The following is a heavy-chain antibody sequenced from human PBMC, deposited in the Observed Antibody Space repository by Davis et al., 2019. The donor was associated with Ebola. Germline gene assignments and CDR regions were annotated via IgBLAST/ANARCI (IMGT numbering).Heavy chain of an antibody. CDR2: IYHSGST. D-gene: IGHD1-26*01. J-gene: IGHJ4*02. CDR3: AREGNSGSYLS. Sequence: GSLRLSCAVSGGSISSSNWWSWVRQPPGKGLEWIGEIYHSGSTNYNPSLKSRVTISVDKSKNQFSLKLSSVTAADTAVYYCAREGNSGSYLSWGQGTLVTVSS. V-gene: IGHV4-4*02. CDR1: GGSISSSNW.